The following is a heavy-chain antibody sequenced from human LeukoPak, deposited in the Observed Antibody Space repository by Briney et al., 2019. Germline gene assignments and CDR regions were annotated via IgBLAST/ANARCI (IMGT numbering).Heavy chain of an antibody. Sequence: PSETLSLTCAVYGGSFSGYYWSWIRQPPGKGLEWIGSIYYSGNTYYNPSLKSRVTISVDTSKDQFSLRLSSVTAADTSVYYCARVGYGYFLDAFDIWGQGTMVTVSS. J-gene: IGHJ3*02. V-gene: IGHV4-34*01. D-gene: IGHD5-18*01. CDR1: GGSFSGYY. CDR3: ARVGYGYFLDAFDI. CDR2: IYYSGNT.